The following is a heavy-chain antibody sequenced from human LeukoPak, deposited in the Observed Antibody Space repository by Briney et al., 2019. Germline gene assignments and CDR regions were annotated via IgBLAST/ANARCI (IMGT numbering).Heavy chain of an antibody. CDR2: ISGSGGST. J-gene: IGHJ6*02. CDR1: GFPFSSYA. D-gene: IGHD5-24*01. CDR3: AKELATIPYVDGRDV. V-gene: IGHV3-23*01. Sequence: GSLLLSCAASGFPFSSYAMSGVRPAPGKGLEWVSAISGSGGSTYYADSVKGRFTISRDNSQNTLYLQMNSLRAEDTAVYYCAKELATIPYVDGRDVWGQGTTVTVSS.